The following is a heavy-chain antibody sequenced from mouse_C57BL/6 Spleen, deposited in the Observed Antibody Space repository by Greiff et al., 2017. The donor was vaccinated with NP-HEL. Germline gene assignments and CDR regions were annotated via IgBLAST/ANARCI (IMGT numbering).Heavy chain of an antibody. CDR1: GFTFSDYG. J-gene: IGHJ2*01. CDR3: AKFSLNWDRFDY. V-gene: IGHV5-17*01. D-gene: IGHD4-1*02. Sequence: EVQVVESGGGLVKPGGSLKLSCAASGFTFSDYGMHWVRQAPEKGLEWVAYISSGSSTIYYADTVKGRFTISRDNAKNTLFLQMTSLRSEDTAMYYCAKFSLNWDRFDYWGQGTTLTVSS. CDR2: ISSGSSTI.